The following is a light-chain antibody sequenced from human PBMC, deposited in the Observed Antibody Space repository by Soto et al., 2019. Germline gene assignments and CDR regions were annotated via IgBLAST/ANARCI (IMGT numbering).Light chain of an antibody. CDR2: DDS. CDR3: QQYGTSPLT. CDR1: QSVISSH. V-gene: IGKV3-20*01. J-gene: IGKJ4*01. Sequence: PGERGTLSCRASQSVISSHLAWYQQKPGQAPRLLIYDDSNRATGIADRFSGSGSETDFTLTISRVEPGDFAVYYCQQYGTSPLTFGGGTKVEIK.